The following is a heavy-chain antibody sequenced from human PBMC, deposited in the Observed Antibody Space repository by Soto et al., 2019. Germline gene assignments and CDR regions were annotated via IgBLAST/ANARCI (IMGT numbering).Heavy chain of an antibody. CDR3: ERDPTAAPYYFDY. CDR2: ISYDGSNK. Sequence: AGSLRLSCAVSGFTFSSYAMHWVRHAQGTGLEWVAVISYDGSNKNYADSVKVRFTITRNNSKNTLNPQMNSLRAEDKAVDDCERDPTAAPYYFDYWGQGTLVTVSS. D-gene: IGHD2-21*02. V-gene: IGHV3-30-3*01. J-gene: IGHJ4*02. CDR1: GFTFSSYA.